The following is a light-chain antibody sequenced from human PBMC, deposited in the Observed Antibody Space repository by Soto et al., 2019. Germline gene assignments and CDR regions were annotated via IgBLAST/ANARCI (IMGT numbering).Light chain of an antibody. CDR2: DAS. CDR1: QSVSSY. Sequence: EIVLTQSPATLSLSPGERATLSCRASQSVSSYLAWYQQKPGQAPRLLIYDASNRATGIPARFSGSGSGTDFTLTICSLEPEDFAVYYCQQRSNLSPTWTFGQGTKVEIK. J-gene: IGKJ1*01. CDR3: QQRSNLSPTWT. V-gene: IGKV3-11*01.